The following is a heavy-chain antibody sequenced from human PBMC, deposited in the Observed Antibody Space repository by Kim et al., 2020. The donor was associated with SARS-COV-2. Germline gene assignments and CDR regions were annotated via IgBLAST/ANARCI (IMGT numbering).Heavy chain of an antibody. CDR3: ARQLRIAEKGGYYYGMDV. J-gene: IGHJ6*02. V-gene: IGHV5-10-1*01. D-gene: IGHD6-13*01. CDR2: IDPSDSYT. Sequence: GESLKISCKGSGYSFTSYWISWVRQMPGKGLEWMGRIDPSDSYTNYSPSFQGHVTISADKSISTAYLQWSSLKASDTAMYYCARQLRIAEKGGYYYGMDVWGQGTTVTVSS. CDR1: GYSFTSYW.